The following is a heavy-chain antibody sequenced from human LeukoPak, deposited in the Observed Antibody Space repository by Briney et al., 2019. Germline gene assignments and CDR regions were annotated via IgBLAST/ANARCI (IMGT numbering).Heavy chain of an antibody. CDR2: ISSSSSYI. D-gene: IGHD5-12*01. CDR3: AREGIYSGYNPYYFDY. J-gene: IGHJ4*02. CDR1: GFTFSSYS. Sequence: GGSLRLSCAASGFTFSSYSMNWVRQAPGKGLEWVSSISSSSSYIYYADSVKGRFTISRDNAKNSLYLQMNSLRAEDTAVYYCAREGIYSGYNPYYFDYWGQGTLVTVSS. V-gene: IGHV3-21*01.